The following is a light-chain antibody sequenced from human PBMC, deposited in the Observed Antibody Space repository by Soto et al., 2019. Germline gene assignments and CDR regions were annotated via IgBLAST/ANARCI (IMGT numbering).Light chain of an antibody. J-gene: IGKJ1*01. Sequence: DIQITQSPSTLAASVRNRGTIPFRASQSISSWLAWYQQKPGKAPKLLIYDASSLESGVPSRFSGSGSGTEFTLTISSLQPDDFATYYCQQYNSYLWTFGQGTKV. CDR1: QSISSW. CDR2: DAS. CDR3: QQYNSYLWT. V-gene: IGKV1-5*01.